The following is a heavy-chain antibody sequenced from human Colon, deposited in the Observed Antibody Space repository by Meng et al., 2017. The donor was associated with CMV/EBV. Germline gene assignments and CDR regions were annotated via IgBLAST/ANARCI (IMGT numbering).Heavy chain of an antibody. CDR1: GFTFSSYT. Sequence: GESLKISCAASGFTFSSYTMNWVRQAPGKGLEWGSAISSSGRSIYYADSVKGRFTISRDNSRNSLYLQMSSLRAEDTAVYYCVRDYDCSGATCYKGASDFDYWGQGRLVTVSS. J-gene: IGHJ4*02. V-gene: IGHV3-21*06. CDR2: ISSSGRSI. CDR3: VRDYDCSGATCYKGASDFDY. D-gene: IGHD2-2*02.